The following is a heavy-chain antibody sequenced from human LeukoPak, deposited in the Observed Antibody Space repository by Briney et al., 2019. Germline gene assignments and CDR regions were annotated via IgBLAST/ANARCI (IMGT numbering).Heavy chain of an antibody. CDR1: GYTFTGYY. V-gene: IGHV1-2*02. CDR2: INPNRGDT. D-gene: IGHD5-24*01. J-gene: IGHJ4*02. CDR3: ARVVVRDANNYKDY. Sequence: ASVKVSCKASGYTFTGYYMHWVRQAPGQGLEWMGWINPNRGDTNYVQKFQGRVTMTRDTSISTAYLDLSRLRSDDTAVYYCARVVVRDANNYKDYWGQGTLVTVSS.